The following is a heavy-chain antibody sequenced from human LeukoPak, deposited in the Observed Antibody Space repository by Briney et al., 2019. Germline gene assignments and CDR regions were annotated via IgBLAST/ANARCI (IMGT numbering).Heavy chain of an antibody. D-gene: IGHD4-23*01. CDR2: ICNSSSYI. CDR3: ARAREAVVTLYCFDY. J-gene: IGHJ4*02. CDR1: GFTFSSYS. V-gene: IGHV3-21*01. Sequence: PGGSLRLSCAASGFTFSSYSMNWVRQAPGKGREWVSSICNSSSYIYYADSVKGRFTISRDNAKNSLYLPMNSLRAEDTAVYYCARAREAVVTLYCFDYWGQGTLVTVSS.